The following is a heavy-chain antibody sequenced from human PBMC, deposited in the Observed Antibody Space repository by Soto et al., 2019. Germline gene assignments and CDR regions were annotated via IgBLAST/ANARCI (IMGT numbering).Heavy chain of an antibody. D-gene: IGHD3-3*02. Sequence: SETLSLTCTVSGASISSENYYWGWIRQPPGKGLEWIGNIDYIRNTYYNPSLKSRVTLSVDTSKNQLSLRLSSVTAADTAVYFFGGLSTSQRDSEGYYFYDLDVWGHGTTVTVSS. CDR1: GASISSENYY. CDR3: GGLSTSQRDSEGYYFYDLDV. V-gene: IGHV4-39*01. CDR2: IDYIRNT. J-gene: IGHJ6*02.